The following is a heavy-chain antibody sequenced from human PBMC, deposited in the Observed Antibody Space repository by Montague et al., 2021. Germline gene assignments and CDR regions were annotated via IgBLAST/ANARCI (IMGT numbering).Heavy chain of an antibody. CDR2: IYYSRRT. Sequence: SETLSLTCSVSGASISDYYWSWIRQPPGKGLEWIGYIYYSRRTNYNPSLKSRVTISVDTSKNQFSLKLSSVTAADTAFSYCAGTNPYYYYGMDVWGQGTTVTVSS. CDR1: GASISDYY. J-gene: IGHJ6*02. V-gene: IGHV4-59*01. D-gene: IGHD1-1*01. CDR3: AGTNPYYYYGMDV.